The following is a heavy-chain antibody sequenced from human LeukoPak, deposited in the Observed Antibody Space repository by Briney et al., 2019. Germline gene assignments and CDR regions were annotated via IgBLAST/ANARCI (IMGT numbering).Heavy chain of an antibody. CDR3: ARGTRNYYGSGSYYNLDY. D-gene: IGHD3-10*01. J-gene: IGHJ4*02. V-gene: IGHV3-33*01. CDR2: IWYDGSNK. CDR1: GFTFSSYG. Sequence: GGSLRLSCAASGFTFSSYGMHWVRQAPGKGLEWVAVIWYDGSNKYYADSAKGRFTISRDNSKNTLYLQMNSLRAEDTAVYYCARGTRNYYGSGSYYNLDYWGQGTLVTVSS.